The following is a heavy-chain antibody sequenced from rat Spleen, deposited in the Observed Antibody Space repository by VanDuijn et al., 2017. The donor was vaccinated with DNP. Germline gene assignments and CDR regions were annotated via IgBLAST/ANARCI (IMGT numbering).Heavy chain of an antibody. CDR3: ARSLSGYNLDY. V-gene: IGHV5-29*01. CDR2: ISYDGSST. D-gene: IGHD1-4*01. J-gene: IGHJ2*01. Sequence: EVKLVESGGGLVQPGRSLKLSCAASGFTFSDYYMAWVRQAPTKGLEWVATISYDGSSTYYRDSVKGRFTISRDNAKSTLYLQMDSLRSEDTATYYCARSLSGYNLDYWGQGVMVTVSS. CDR1: GFTFSDYY.